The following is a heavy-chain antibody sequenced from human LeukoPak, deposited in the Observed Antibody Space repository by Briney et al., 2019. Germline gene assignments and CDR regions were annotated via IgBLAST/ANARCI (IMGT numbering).Heavy chain of an antibody. V-gene: IGHV1-2*02. Sequence: GASVKVSCKASGYTFTGYYMHWVRQAPGQGLEWMGWINPNSGGTNYAQKFQGRVTMTRDMSTSTAYMELSSLRSEDTAVYYCAAGYYYGSGSYYSSPDWGQGTLVTVSS. CDR2: INPNSGGT. CDR3: AAGYYYGSGSYYSSPD. CDR1: GYTFTGYY. D-gene: IGHD3-10*01. J-gene: IGHJ4*02.